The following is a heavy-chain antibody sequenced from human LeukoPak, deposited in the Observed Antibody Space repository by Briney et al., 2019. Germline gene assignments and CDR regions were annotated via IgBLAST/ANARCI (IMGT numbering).Heavy chain of an antibody. V-gene: IGHV3-21*04. CDR2: ISSSSSYI. CDR3: AKAHSRGYSYVHAYFDY. Sequence: GGSLRLSCAASGFTFSSYSMNWVRQAPGKGLEWVSSISSSSSYIYYADSVKGRFTISRDNAKNSLYLQMNSLRAEDTAVYYCAKAHSRGYSYVHAYFDYWGQGTLVTVSS. CDR1: GFTFSSYS. D-gene: IGHD5-18*01. J-gene: IGHJ4*02.